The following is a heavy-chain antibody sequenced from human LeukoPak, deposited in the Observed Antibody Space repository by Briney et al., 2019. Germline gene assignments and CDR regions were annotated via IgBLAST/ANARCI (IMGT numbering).Heavy chain of an antibody. V-gene: IGHV1-18*04. CDR2: ISAYNGNT. Sequence: ASVKVSCKASGYTFTGYYMHWVRQAPGQGLEWMGWISAYNGNTNYAQKLQGRVTMTTDTSTSTAYMELRSLRSDDTAVYYCARLDYYDSSQLAYWGQGTLVTVSS. CDR1: GYTFTGYY. D-gene: IGHD3-22*01. J-gene: IGHJ4*02. CDR3: ARLDYYDSSQLAY.